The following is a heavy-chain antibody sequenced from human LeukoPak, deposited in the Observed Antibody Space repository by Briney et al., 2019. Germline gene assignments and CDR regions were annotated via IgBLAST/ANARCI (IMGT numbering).Heavy chain of an antibody. J-gene: IGHJ5*02. CDR1: GGTFSSYA. V-gene: IGHV1-69*05. D-gene: IGHD4-23*01. CDR3: ARDYGGNTNWFDP. Sequence: SVTDSCKASGGTFSSYAISWVRQAPGQGLEWMGGIIPIFGTANYAQKFQGRVTITTDESTSTAYLELSSLRSEDTAVYYCARDYGGNTNWFDPWGQGTLVTVSS. CDR2: IIPIFGTA.